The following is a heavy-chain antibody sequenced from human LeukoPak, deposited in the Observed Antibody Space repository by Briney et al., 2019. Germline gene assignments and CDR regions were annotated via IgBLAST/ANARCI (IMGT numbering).Heavy chain of an antibody. V-gene: IGHV1-8*01. D-gene: IGHD4-23*01. CDR1: GYTFTSYD. Sequence: ASVKVSCKASGYTFTSYDINWVRQATGQGLEWMGWMNPNSGNTGYAQKFQGRVTMTRNTSISTAYMELSSLRSEDTAVYYCARTPRGGNSGNFDYWGQGNLVTVSS. CDR3: ARTPRGGNSGNFDY. J-gene: IGHJ4*02. CDR2: MNPNSGNT.